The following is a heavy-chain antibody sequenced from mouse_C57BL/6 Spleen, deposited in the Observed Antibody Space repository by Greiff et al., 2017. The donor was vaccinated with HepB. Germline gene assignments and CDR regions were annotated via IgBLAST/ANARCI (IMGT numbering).Heavy chain of an antibody. CDR1: GYTFTDYN. Sequence: EVQLQQSGPELVKPGASVKMSCEASGYTFTDYNMHWVKQSHGKSLEWIGYINPNNGGTSYNQKFKGKATLTVNKSSSTAYMELRSLTSEDSAVYYCARYYYYGSGLAYWGQGTLVTVSA. CDR2: INPNNGGT. CDR3: ARYYYYGSGLAY. D-gene: IGHD1-1*01. J-gene: IGHJ3*01. V-gene: IGHV1-22*01.